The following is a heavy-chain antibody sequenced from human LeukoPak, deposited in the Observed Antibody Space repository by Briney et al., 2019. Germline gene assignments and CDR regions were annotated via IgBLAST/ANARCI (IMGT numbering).Heavy chain of an antibody. CDR2: ISAYNGNT. Sequence: GASVKVSCKASGYTFTRYGISWVRQAPGQGREWMGWISAYNGNTNYAQKLQGRVTMTTDTSTSTAYMELRSLRSDDTAVYYCARDERFAWFYGMDVWGQGTTVTVSS. D-gene: IGHD3-9*01. J-gene: IGHJ6*02. V-gene: IGHV1-18*01. CDR1: GYTFTRYG. CDR3: ARDERFAWFYGMDV.